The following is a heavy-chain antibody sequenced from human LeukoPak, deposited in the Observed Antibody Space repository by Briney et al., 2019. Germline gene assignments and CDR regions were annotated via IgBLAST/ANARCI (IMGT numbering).Heavy chain of an antibody. Sequence: ASVKVSCKASGYTFTSYYMHWVRQAPGQGLEWMGIINPSGGSTSYAQKFQGRVTMTRDTSTSTVYMELSSLRSEDTAVYYCARDGSRAYYYDSSGYYYFDYWGQGTLVTVSS. J-gene: IGHJ4*02. D-gene: IGHD3-22*01. V-gene: IGHV1-46*01. CDR1: GYTFTSYY. CDR3: ARDGSRAYYYDSSGYYYFDY. CDR2: INPSGGST.